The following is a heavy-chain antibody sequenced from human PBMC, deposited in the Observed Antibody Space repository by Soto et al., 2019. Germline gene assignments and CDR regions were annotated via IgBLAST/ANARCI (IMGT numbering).Heavy chain of an antibody. J-gene: IGHJ6*02. V-gene: IGHV3-30*18. D-gene: IGHD6-13*01. CDR2: ISYDGSNK. CDR3: AKELVGIAAAGGSYYGMDV. Sequence: GGSLRLSCAASGFTFSSYGMHWVRQAPGKGLEWVAVISYDGSNKYYADSVKGRFTISRDNSKNTLYLQMNSLRAEDTAVYYCAKELVGIAAAGGSYYGMDVWGQGTTVTVSS. CDR1: GFTFSSYG.